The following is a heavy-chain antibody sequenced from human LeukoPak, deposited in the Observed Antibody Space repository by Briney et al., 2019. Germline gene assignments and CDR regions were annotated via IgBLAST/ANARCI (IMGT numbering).Heavy chain of an antibody. CDR1: GYTFSSYG. CDR3: ATDLIGGELDY. J-gene: IGHJ4*02. V-gene: IGHV1-24*01. CDR2: FDPEDGET. Sequence: ASVKVSCKASGYTFSSYGISWVRQAPGKGLEWMGGFDPEDGETIYAQKFQGRVTMTEDTSTDTAYMELSSLRSEDTAVYYCATDLIGGELDYWGQGTLVTVSS. D-gene: IGHD1-26*01.